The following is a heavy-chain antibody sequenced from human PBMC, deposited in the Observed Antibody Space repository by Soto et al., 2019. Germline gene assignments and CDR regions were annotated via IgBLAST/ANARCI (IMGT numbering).Heavy chain of an antibody. D-gene: IGHD5-18*01. J-gene: IGHJ6*04. CDR3: AEGDTVIDLYYYGMDV. CDR1: GYTFTGYY. CDR2: INPNSGGT. V-gene: IGHV1-2*04. Sequence: ASVKVSCKASGYTFTGYYMHWVRQAPGQGLEWMGWINPNSGGTNYAQKFQGWVTMTRDTSISTAYMELSRLRSDDTAVYYCAEGDTVIDLYYYGMDVWGKGTTVTVSS.